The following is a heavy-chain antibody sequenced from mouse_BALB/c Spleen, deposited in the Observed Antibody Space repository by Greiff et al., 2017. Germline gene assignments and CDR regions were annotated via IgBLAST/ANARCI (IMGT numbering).Heavy chain of an antibody. Sequence: VQLKESGPELVKPGASVKVSCKASGYAFTSYNMYWVKQSHGKSLEWIGYIDPYNGGTSYNQKFKGKATLTVDKSSSTAYMHLNSLTSEDSAVYYCARIFDGSSYWFAYWGQGTLVTVSA. J-gene: IGHJ3*01. CDR2: IDPYNGGT. D-gene: IGHD1-1*01. CDR3: ARIFDGSSYWFAY. V-gene: IGHV1S135*01. CDR1: GYAFTSYN.